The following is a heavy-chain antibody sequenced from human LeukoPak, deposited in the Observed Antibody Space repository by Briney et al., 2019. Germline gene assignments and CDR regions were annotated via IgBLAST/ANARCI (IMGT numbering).Heavy chain of an antibody. CDR3: ARGAAGWNYHYYYYMDV. D-gene: IGHD1-7*01. CDR2: MNPNSGNT. Sequence: EASVKVSCKASGYTFTSYGISWVRQAPGQGLEWMGWMNPNSGNTGYAQKFQGRVTITRNTSISTAYMELSSLRSEDTAVYYCARGAAGWNYHYYYYMDVWGKGTTVTVSS. V-gene: IGHV1-8*03. J-gene: IGHJ6*03. CDR1: GYTFTSYG.